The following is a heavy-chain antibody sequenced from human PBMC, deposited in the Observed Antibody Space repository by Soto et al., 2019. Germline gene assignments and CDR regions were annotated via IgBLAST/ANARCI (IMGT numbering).Heavy chain of an antibody. CDR3: ARGANWDGYSYYDSSGYSPFDY. D-gene: IGHD3-22*01. V-gene: IGHV1-18*01. Sequence: ASVKVSCKASGYTFTSYGISWVRQAPGQGLEWMGWISAYNGNTNYAQKLQGRVTMTTDTSTSTAYMELRSLRSDDTAVYYCARGANWDGYSYYDSSGYSPFDYWGQGTLVTV. CDR1: GYTFTSYG. CDR2: ISAYNGNT. J-gene: IGHJ4*02.